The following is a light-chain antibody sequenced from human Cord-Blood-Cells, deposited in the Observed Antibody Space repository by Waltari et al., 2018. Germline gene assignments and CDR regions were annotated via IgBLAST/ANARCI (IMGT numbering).Light chain of an antibody. CDR2: GAS. CDR1: HSVSSY. Sequence: IVMPQSPATLSVSLGERATLSCRASHSVSSYLAWYQQKPGQAPRLLIYGASTRTTGIPARFSGSGSGTDFTLTISSLQSEDFAVYYCQQYNNWPLTFGPGTKVDIK. J-gene: IGKJ3*01. V-gene: IGKV3-15*01. CDR3: QQYNNWPLT.